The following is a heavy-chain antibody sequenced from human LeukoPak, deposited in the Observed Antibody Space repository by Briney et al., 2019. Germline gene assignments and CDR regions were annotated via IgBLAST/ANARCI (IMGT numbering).Heavy chain of an antibody. CDR1: GFTFTNYW. Sequence: GGSLRLSCAASGFTFTNYWMSWVRQAPGKGLEWVAVISYDGSNKYYADSVKGRFTISRDNSKNTLYLQMNSLRAEDTAVYYCARDDAPYCSSTSCSLNDAFDIWGQGTMVTVSS. V-gene: IGHV3-30-3*01. CDR3: ARDDAPYCSSTSCSLNDAFDI. J-gene: IGHJ3*02. CDR2: ISYDGSNK. D-gene: IGHD2-2*01.